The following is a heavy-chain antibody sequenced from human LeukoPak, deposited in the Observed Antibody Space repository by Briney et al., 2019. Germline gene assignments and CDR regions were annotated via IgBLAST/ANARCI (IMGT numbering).Heavy chain of an antibody. J-gene: IGHJ4*02. CDR3: TTEDFWSGYYTDY. Sequence: GSLRLSCAASGFTFSNAWMSWVRQAPGKGLEWVGRIKSKTDGGTTDYAAPVKGRFTISRDDSKNTLYLQMNSLKTEDTAVYYCTTEDFWSGYYTDYWGQGTLVTVSS. CDR2: IKSKTDGGTT. D-gene: IGHD3-3*01. CDR1: GFTFSNAW. V-gene: IGHV3-15*01.